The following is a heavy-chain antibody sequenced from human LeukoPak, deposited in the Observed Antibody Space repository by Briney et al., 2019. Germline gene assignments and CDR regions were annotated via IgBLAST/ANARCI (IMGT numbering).Heavy chain of an antibody. V-gene: IGHV4-59*01. Sequence: PSETLSLTCTVSGGSFSSYDWSWIRQSPGKGLEWIGYIYYSGSTNYNPSLKSRVTISVDTSKNQFSLKLSSVTAADTAVYYCARGVEYSSSSGLGYWGQGTLVTVSS. CDR2: IYYSGST. CDR3: ARGVEYSSSSGLGY. J-gene: IGHJ4*02. D-gene: IGHD6-6*01. CDR1: GGSFSSYD.